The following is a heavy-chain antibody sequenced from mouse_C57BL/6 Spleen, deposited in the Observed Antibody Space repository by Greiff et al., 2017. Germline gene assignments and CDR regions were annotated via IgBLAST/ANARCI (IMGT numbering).Heavy chain of an antibody. D-gene: IGHD2-3*01. CDR3: ARHIYDGKGGFAY. V-gene: IGHV5-9*01. J-gene: IGHJ3*01. CDR2: ISGGGGNT. Sequence: EVKVEESGGGLVKPGGSLKLSCAASGFTFSSYTMSWVRQTPEKRLEWVATISGGGGNTYYPDSVKGRFTISRDNAKNTLYLQMSSLRSEDTALYYCARHIYDGKGGFAYWGQGTLVTVSA. CDR1: GFTFSSYT.